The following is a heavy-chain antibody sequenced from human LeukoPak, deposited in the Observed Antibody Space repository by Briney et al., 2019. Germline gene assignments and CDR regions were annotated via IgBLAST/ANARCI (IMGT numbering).Heavy chain of an antibody. D-gene: IGHD4-17*01. V-gene: IGHV4-4*07. CDR1: GSSISSYY. CDR3: ARLGFGDYPFDY. J-gene: IGHJ4*02. CDR2: IYTSGNT. Sequence: SETLSLTCTVSGSSISSYYWSWIRQPAGKGLEWIGHIYTSGNTNYNPSLKSRVTMSVGTSKNQFSLKLSSVTAADTAVYYCARLGFGDYPFDYWGQGTLVTVSS.